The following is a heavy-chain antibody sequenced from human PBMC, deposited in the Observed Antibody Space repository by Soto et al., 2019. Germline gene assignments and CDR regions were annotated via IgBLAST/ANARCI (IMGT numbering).Heavy chain of an antibody. CDR1: GFTFSSYA. V-gene: IGHV3-23*01. CDR3: ARRGSGSYYDY. Sequence: EVQLLESGGGLVQPGGSLRLSCAASGFTFSSYAMRWVRQAPVKGLEWVSAISGSGGSTYYADSVKGRFTISRDNSKTTLYLQMHSLRAEDTAVYYCARRGSGSYYDYWGQGTLVTVSS. CDR2: ISGSGGST. D-gene: IGHD1-26*01. J-gene: IGHJ4*02.